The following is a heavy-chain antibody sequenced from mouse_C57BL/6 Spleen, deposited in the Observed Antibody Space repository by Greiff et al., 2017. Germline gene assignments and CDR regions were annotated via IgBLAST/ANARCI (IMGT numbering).Heavy chain of an antibody. D-gene: IGHD2-4*01. Sequence: LVESGAELVKPGASVKMSCKASGYTFTTYPIEWMKQNHGKSLEWIGNFHPYNDDTKYNEKFKGKATLTVEKSSSTVYLELSRLTSDDSAVYYCARFNYDYDEGYAMDYWGQGTSVTVSS. CDR2: FHPYNDDT. V-gene: IGHV1-47*01. J-gene: IGHJ4*01. CDR1: GYTFTTYP. CDR3: ARFNYDYDEGYAMDY.